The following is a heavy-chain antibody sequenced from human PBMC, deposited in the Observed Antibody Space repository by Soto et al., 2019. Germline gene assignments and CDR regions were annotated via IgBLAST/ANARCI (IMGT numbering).Heavy chain of an antibody. D-gene: IGHD4-4*01. CDR1: GFPFGTYP. J-gene: IGHJ6*02. CDR2: SRSSGIST. V-gene: IGHV3-23*01. Sequence: GGSLRLSCAAPGFPFGTYPLNWVSPAPGKGLEWVSGSRSSGISTYYAGSGKGRFTISSDNSKNTVFLQMNSRRAEDTAVYYCARPPVITASYYYYGMDVWGQGTTVTVSS. CDR3: ARPPVITASYYYYGMDV.